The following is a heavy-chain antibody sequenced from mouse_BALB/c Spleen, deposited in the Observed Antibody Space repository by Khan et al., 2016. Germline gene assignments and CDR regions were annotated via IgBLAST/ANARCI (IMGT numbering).Heavy chain of an antibody. CDR1: GYTFTNHG. J-gene: IGHJ1*01. D-gene: IGHD1-1*01. CDR3: ARYRYYYGSSRYFDV. CDR2: INTYSGES. V-gene: IGHV9-3-1*01. Sequence: QVQLQQSGPELKRPGKTVKISCKASGYTFTNHGINWVKQAPGKGLKWMGWINTYSGESTYADDFKGRFAFSLETSANTAYLQINNLKNEDTATYFCARYRYYYGSSRYFDVWGARTTVTVSS.